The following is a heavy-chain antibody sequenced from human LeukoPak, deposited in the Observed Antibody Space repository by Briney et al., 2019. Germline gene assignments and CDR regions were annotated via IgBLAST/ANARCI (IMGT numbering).Heavy chain of an antibody. D-gene: IGHD3-10*01. Sequence: GGSLRLSCAASGFTFSSYAMHWVRQAPGKGLEWVAVISYDGSNKYYADSVKGRFTISRDNSKNTLYLQMNSLRAEDTAVYYCARTVLLWFGSFDYWGQGTLVTVSS. V-gene: IGHV3-30-3*01. CDR1: GFTFSSYA. J-gene: IGHJ4*02. CDR3: ARTVLLWFGSFDY. CDR2: ISYDGSNK.